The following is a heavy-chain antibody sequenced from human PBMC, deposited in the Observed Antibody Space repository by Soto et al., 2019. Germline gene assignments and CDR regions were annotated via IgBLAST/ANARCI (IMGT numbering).Heavy chain of an antibody. D-gene: IGHD3-22*01. J-gene: IGHJ5*02. V-gene: IGHV3-30-3*01. CDR2: ISYDGSNK. Sequence: GGSLRLSCAASGFTFSSYAMHWVRQAPGKGLEWVAVISYDGSNKYYADSVKGRFTISRDDSKNTLYLQMNSLRAEDTAVYYCARDQTYYYDSSGYHNWFDPWGQGTLVTVSS. CDR3: ARDQTYYYDSSGYHNWFDP. CDR1: GFTFSSYA.